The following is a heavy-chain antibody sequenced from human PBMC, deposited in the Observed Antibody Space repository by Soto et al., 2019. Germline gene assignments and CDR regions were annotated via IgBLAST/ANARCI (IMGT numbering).Heavy chain of an antibody. D-gene: IGHD1-1*01. J-gene: IGHJ4*02. CDR1: GLTVSDNY. Sequence: EVQLVESGGGLVQPGGSLRLSCAASGLTVSDNYIRWVRHAPGKGLEWVSVIYRGGDTYYADSVKGRFTISRDNSKNTVYLQMNSLRDEDTAVYYCASCHWNGPNDYWGQGTLVTVSS. CDR2: IYRGGDT. CDR3: ASCHWNGPNDY. V-gene: IGHV3-66*01.